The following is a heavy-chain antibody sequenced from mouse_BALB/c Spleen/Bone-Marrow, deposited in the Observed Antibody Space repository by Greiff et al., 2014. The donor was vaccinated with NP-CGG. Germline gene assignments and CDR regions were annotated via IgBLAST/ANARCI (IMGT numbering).Heavy chain of an antibody. J-gene: IGHJ1*01. CDR3: ARGDYGYHWYFDV. CDR1: GYNFTTHW. Sequence: VQLQQSGAELARPGASVKLSCKASGYNFTTHWMQWVKQRPGQGLEWIGDIYPGDGDTRYTQKFKGKATLTADKSSSTAYMQLSDLASEDSAVYYCARGDYGYHWYFDVWGAGTTVTVSS. V-gene: IGHV1-87*01. CDR2: IYPGDGDT. D-gene: IGHD1-2*01.